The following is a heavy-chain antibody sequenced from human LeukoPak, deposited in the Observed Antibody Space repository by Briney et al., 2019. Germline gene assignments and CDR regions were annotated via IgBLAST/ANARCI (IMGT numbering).Heavy chain of an antibody. CDR2: LSGGGDST. D-gene: IGHD3-3*01. J-gene: IGHJ4*02. CDR1: GFTFSSYV. Sequence: QPGGSLRLSCAASGFTFSSYVMSWVRQAPGKGLEWVSALSGGGDSTYYVDSVKGRFTTSRDNSKNTLYLQMNSLGAEDTAVYYCARDRTLKNTIFGVVTSRPLDYWGQGTLVTVSS. V-gene: IGHV3-23*01. CDR3: ARDRTLKNTIFGVVTSRPLDY.